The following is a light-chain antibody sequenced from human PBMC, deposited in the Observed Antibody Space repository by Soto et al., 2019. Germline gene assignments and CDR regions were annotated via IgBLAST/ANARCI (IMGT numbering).Light chain of an antibody. CDR2: KAS. CDR3: QQYNSYSRT. Sequence: EILMTQSPSTLSASVGERVTITCRASESISAWLAWYQQKPGKAPKLLIYKASSLESGVPSRFSGSGSGTEFTLTISSLQPDDFATYYCQQYNSYSRTFGQGTKVDI. V-gene: IGKV1-5*03. CDR1: ESISAW. J-gene: IGKJ1*01.